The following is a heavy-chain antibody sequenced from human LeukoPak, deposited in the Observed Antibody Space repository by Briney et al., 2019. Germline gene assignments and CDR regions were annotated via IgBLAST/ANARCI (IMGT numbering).Heavy chain of an antibody. Sequence: SETLSLTCTVSGGSISSSSYYWSWIRQPPGKGLEWIGYIYYSGSTNYNPSLKSRVTISVDTSKNQFSLKLSSVTAADTAVYYCASSVLGYCSSTSCSYGMDVWGQGTTVTVSS. V-gene: IGHV4-61*05. J-gene: IGHJ6*02. CDR2: IYYSGST. CDR3: ASSVLGYCSSTSCSYGMDV. CDR1: GGSISSSSYY. D-gene: IGHD2-2*01.